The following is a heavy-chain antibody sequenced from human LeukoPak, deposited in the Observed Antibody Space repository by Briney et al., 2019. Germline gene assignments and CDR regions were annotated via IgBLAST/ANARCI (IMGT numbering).Heavy chain of an antibody. CDR2: ISYDGSNK. V-gene: IGHV3-30-3*01. D-gene: IGHD3-16*02. CDR3: ASGLAPYVWGSYRPDAFDI. CDR1: GFTFSSYA. Sequence: GGSLRLSCAASGFTFSSYAMHWVRQAPGKGLEWVAVISYDGSNKYYADSVKGRFTISRDNSKNTLYLQMNSLRAEDTAVYYCASGLAPYVWGSYRPDAFDIWGQGTMVTVSS. J-gene: IGHJ3*02.